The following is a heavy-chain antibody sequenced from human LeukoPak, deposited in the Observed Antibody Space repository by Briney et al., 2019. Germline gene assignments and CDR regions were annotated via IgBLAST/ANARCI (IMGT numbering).Heavy chain of an antibody. CDR3: ATGYYYDYSGYPDY. CDR2: INPNTGGT. D-gene: IGHD3-22*01. J-gene: IGHJ4*02. Sequence: ASVTVSCKASGYTFTGYYMHWVRQAPGQGLEWMGWINPNTGGTNYAQKFQGRVTMTRDTSISPASMELSRLRSDDTAVYYCATGYYYDYSGYPDYWGQGTLVTVSS. CDR1: GYTFTGYY. V-gene: IGHV1-2*02.